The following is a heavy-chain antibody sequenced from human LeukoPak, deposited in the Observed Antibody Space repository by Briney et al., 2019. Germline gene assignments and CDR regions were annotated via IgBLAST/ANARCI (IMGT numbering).Heavy chain of an antibody. V-gene: IGHV1-18*01. CDR3: ARVSDTPMLQGGEDY. Sequence: EASVKVSCKASGYIFTSYDISWLRQAPGQGLEWMGWISPYNGNTNYAQKLQGRVTMTTDTSTSTAFMELRSLRSDDTAVYYCARVSDTPMLQGGEDYWGQGTLVTVSS. CDR1: GYIFTSYD. CDR2: ISPYNGNT. D-gene: IGHD5-18*01. J-gene: IGHJ4*02.